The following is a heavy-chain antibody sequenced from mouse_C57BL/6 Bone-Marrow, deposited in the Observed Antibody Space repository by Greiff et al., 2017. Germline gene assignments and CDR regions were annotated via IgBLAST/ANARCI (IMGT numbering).Heavy chain of an antibody. CDR2: IDPSDSYT. J-gene: IGHJ4*01. D-gene: IGHD2-4*01. CDR3: ARDYDVNYYAMDY. V-gene: IGHV1-50*01. Sequence: WVKQRPGQGLEWIGEIDPSDSYTNYNQKFKGKATLTVDTSSSTAYMQLSSLTSEDSAVYYCARDYDVNYYAMDYWGQGTSGTVSS.